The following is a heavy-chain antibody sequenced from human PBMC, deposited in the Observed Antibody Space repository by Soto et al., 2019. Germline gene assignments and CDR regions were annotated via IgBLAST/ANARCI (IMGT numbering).Heavy chain of an antibody. CDR2: IAYSGNT. D-gene: IGHD2-15*01. Sequence: SETLSLTCTVSGGSIISGYWSWIRQPPGKGLEWIGYIAYSGNTNYNPSLKSRVTMSVDTPKNQFSLRLSSVTTADTAVYYCAGLRGYAGSPIDYWGQGTLVTVSS. J-gene: IGHJ4*02. CDR1: GGSIISGY. V-gene: IGHV4-59*01. CDR3: AGLRGYAGSPIDY.